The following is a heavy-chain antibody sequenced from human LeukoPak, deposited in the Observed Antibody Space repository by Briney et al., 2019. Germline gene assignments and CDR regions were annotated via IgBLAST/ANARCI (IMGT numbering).Heavy chain of an antibody. V-gene: IGHV3-11*01. CDR1: GFTFSDYY. Sequence: PGGSLRLSCAASGFTFSDYYMSWIRQAPGKGLEWVSYISGSGTNIDYADSVKGRFTISRDNAKNSLYLQMNSLRAEDTAVYYCARDEGRGYSYGYVDYWGQGTLVTVSS. D-gene: IGHD5-18*01. CDR3: ARDEGRGYSYGYVDY. J-gene: IGHJ4*02. CDR2: ISGSGTNI.